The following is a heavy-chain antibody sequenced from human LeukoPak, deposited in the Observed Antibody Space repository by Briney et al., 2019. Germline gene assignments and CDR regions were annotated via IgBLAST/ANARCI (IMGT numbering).Heavy chain of an antibody. V-gene: IGHV3-53*01. Sequence: GGSLRLSCAASGFTVSSNYMTWVRHAPGKGLEWVSVIYRAGNTYYADSVKGRFTISRDNSKNTVYLQMNSLRAEDTAVYYCATFSYAGNAGGSVGPWGQGTLVTVSS. CDR1: GFTVSSNY. J-gene: IGHJ5*02. CDR2: IYRAGNT. D-gene: IGHD4-23*01. CDR3: ATFSYAGNAGGSVGP.